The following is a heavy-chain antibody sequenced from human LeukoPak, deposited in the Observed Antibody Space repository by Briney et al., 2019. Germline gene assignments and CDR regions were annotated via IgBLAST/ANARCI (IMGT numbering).Heavy chain of an antibody. Sequence: GGSLRLSCAASGFTFSSYAMSWVRQAPGKGLEWVSAISGSGGSTYYADSVKGRFTTSRDNSKNTLYLQMNSLRAEDTAVYYCAKGVYSSGWYGGDYFDYWGQGTLVTVSS. CDR3: AKGVYSSGWYGGDYFDY. CDR2: ISGSGGST. D-gene: IGHD6-19*01. V-gene: IGHV3-23*01. J-gene: IGHJ4*02. CDR1: GFTFSSYA.